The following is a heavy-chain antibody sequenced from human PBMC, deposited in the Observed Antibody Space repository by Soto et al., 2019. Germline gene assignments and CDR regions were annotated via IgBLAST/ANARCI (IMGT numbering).Heavy chain of an antibody. J-gene: IGHJ6*02. CDR2: IGPMFGTA. V-gene: IGHV1-69*01. D-gene: IGHD3-22*01. CDR3: ARVISGCDYYDSSAYCQTYYYYGMDV. CDR1: GGSFSGYA. Sequence: QVQLVQSGAEVKKPGSSVKVSCKASGGSFSGYAISWVRQAPGQGLEWMGGIGPMFGTANYALKFQGRVTITADESTSTAYMELRSLRSEDTAVYYCARVISGCDYYDSSAYCQTYYYYGMDVWGQGTTVTVSS.